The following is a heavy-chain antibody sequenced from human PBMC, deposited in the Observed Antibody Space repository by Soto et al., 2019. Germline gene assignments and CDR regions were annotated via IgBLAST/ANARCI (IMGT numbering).Heavy chain of an antibody. D-gene: IGHD1-1*01. CDR3: ARGELWFDP. CDR2: ISAYNGNT. J-gene: IGHJ5*02. CDR1: CYTVTNYG. V-gene: IGHV1-18*04. Sequence: ASVKVSCKASCYTVTNYGISSVRQAPVQGLEWMGWISAYNGNTNYAQKLQGRVTMNKKTSTRKEYMELSRLGSAHTAVYYCARGELWFDPWRQGTMVTVGS.